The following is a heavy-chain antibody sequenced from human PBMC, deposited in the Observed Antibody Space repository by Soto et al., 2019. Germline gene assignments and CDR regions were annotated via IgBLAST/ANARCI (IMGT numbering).Heavy chain of an antibody. J-gene: IGHJ6*04. CDR1: GGSFSGYY. CDR3: ATVVRFLEWFYYYYYGMDV. CDR2: STHSGST. V-gene: IGHV4-34*01. D-gene: IGHD3-3*01. Sequence: VQLQQWGAGLLKPSETLSLTCAVYGGSFSGYYWSWIRQPPGKGLEWIGESTHSGSTNYNPSLKSRVTISVDTSNNQSSLKPSSVSAADTAVYSCATVVRFLEWFYYYYYGMDVGGNGTTVTFSS.